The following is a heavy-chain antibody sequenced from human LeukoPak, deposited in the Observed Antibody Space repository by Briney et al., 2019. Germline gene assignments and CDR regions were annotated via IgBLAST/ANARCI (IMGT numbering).Heavy chain of an antibody. CDR1: GYTFTSYD. J-gene: IGHJ4*02. CDR3: ARVQWLAPQYYFDY. Sequence: ASVTVSCKASGYTFTSYDVNWVRQATGQGLEWMGWMNPNSGNTGYAQMFQGRVTMTRNTSISTAYMELSSLRSEDTAVYYCARVQWLAPQYYFDYWGQGTLVTVSS. D-gene: IGHD6-19*01. CDR2: MNPNSGNT. V-gene: IGHV1-8*01.